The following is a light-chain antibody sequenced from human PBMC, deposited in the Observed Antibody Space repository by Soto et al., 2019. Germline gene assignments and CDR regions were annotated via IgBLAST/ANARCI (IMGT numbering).Light chain of an antibody. CDR2: RSD. J-gene: IGLJ2*01. V-gene: IGLV1-47*01. Sequence: QLVLTQPPSTSGTPGQRVTISCSGSSSNIGSNHVYWYQQFPGMAPKLLMYRSDQRPTGVPDRFSGSKSGTSASLAISGLRSDDEADYYCSARDDSLSGVVFGGGTKHTVL. CDR1: SSNIGSNH. CDR3: SARDDSLSGVV.